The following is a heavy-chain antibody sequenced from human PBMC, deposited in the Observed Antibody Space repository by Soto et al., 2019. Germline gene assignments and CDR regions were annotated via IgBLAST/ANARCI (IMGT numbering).Heavy chain of an antibody. V-gene: IGHV1-2*02. CDR3: ARVPLRAPSSSWEQYYSGTDV. J-gene: IGHJ6*02. Sequence: ASGKVSCKASGYTFTGDYMHWVRQAPGQGLEWMGWINPNSGGTNYAQKFQGRVTMTRDTSISKAYMEQSRLRSDDTAVYYCARVPLRAPSSSWEQYYSGTDVWGQGTTVPVSS. D-gene: IGHD6-13*01. CDR2: INPNSGGT. CDR1: GYTFTGDY.